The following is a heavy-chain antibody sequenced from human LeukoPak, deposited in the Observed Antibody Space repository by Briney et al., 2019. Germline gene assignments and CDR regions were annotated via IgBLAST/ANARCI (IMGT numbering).Heavy chain of an antibody. D-gene: IGHD1-26*01. CDR3: ARYSGSFPGWLDP. CDR2: ISSSSGYI. J-gene: IGHJ5*02. Sequence: GGSLRLSCAASGFTFSRYIMNWVRQAPGKGLEWVSSISSSSGYIYYADSLKGRFTISRDNAKNSLYLQMNSLRAEDTAVFYCARYSGSFPGWLDPWGPGTLVTVSS. V-gene: IGHV3-21*06. CDR1: GFTFSRYI.